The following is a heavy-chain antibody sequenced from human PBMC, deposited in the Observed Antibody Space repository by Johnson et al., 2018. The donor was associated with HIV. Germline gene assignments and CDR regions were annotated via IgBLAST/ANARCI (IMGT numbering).Heavy chain of an antibody. CDR2: IWYDGSNK. CDR1: GFTFSSYG. J-gene: IGHJ3*02. CDR3: ARDDRPDGFDI. Sequence: QEKLVESGGGVVQPGRSLRLSCSVSGFTFSSYGMHWVRQAPGKGLEWVAVIWYDGSNKYYADSVKGRFTISRDRSKNTVSLQMNSLRVEDTAVYYCARDDRPDGFDIWGQGTMVTVSS. D-gene: IGHD1-14*01. V-gene: IGHV3-33*08.